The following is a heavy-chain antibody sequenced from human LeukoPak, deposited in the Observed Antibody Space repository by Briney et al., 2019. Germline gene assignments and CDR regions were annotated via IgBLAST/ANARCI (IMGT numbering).Heavy chain of an antibody. Sequence: SVTVSCTASGGTFSSYAISWVRQAPGQGLEWMGGIIPIFGTANYAQKFQGRVTITADESTSTAYMELRSLRSDDTAVYYCARAHYYDSSGYYYFFREGKNFFDYWGQGTLVTVSS. D-gene: IGHD3-22*01. J-gene: IGHJ4*02. CDR3: ARAHYYDSSGYYYFFREGKNFFDY. CDR2: IIPIFGTA. CDR1: GGTFSSYA. V-gene: IGHV1-69*13.